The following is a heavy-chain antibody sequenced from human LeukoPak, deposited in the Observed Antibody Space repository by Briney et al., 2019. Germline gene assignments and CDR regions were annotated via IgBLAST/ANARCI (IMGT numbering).Heavy chain of an antibody. CDR2: ISYDGSNK. D-gene: IGHD2-15*01. V-gene: IGHV3-30*18. CDR1: GFTFSSYG. CDR3: AKILYCSGGSCYYYGMDV. Sequence: PGRSLRLSCAASGFTFSSYGMHWVRQAPGKGLEWVAVISYDGSNKYYADSVKGRFTISRDNSKNTLYLQMNSLRAEDTAVYYCAKILYCSGGSCYYYGMDVWGQGTTVTVSS. J-gene: IGHJ6*02.